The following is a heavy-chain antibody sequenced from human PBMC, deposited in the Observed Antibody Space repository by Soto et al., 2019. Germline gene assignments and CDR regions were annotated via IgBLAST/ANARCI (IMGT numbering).Heavy chain of an antibody. CDR3: AKDGIAYCGGDCYFDY. J-gene: IGHJ4*02. V-gene: IGHV3-30*18. D-gene: IGHD2-21*02. CDR1: GFTFSSYG. Sequence: QVQLVESGGGVVQPVRSLRLSCAASGFTFSSYGMHWVRQAPGKGLEWVAVISYDGSNKYYADSVKGRFTISRDNSKNTLYLQMNSLRAEDTAVYYCAKDGIAYCGGDCYFDYWGQGTLVTVSS. CDR2: ISYDGSNK.